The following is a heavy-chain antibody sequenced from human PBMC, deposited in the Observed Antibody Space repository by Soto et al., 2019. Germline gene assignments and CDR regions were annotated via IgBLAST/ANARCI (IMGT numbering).Heavy chain of an antibody. CDR1: GYTLTELS. CDR3: ATRYXVIFYCGGYYYGMYV. CDR2: FDPEDGET. J-gene: IGHJ6*02. V-gene: IGHV1-24*01. Sequence: ASVKVSCKVSGYTLTELSMHWVRQAPGKGLEWMGGFDPEDGETIYAQKFQGRVTMTEDTSTDTAYMELSSLRSEDTAVYYCATRYXVIFYCGGYYYGMYVWGQGTTVTVS. D-gene: IGHD2-21*01.